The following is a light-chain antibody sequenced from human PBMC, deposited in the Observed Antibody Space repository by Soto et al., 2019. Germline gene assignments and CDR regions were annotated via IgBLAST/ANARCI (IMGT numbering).Light chain of an antibody. CDR2: WAS. J-gene: IGKJ2*01. V-gene: IGKV4-1*01. CDR1: QSVLYSSNNKNY. Sequence: DIVMTQSPDSLAVSLGERATINCKSSQSVLYSSNNKNYLALYQQRPGQPPKLLIYWASTRESGFPDRFSGRGSGTDFTLTITSLQAEDVAVYYCQQYESTPPTFGQGTQLEIK. CDR3: QQYESTPPT.